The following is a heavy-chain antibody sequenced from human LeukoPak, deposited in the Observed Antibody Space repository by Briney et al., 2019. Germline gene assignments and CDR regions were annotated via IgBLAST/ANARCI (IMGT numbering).Heavy chain of an antibody. CDR1: GYSFTSYW. V-gene: IGHV5-10-1*01. J-gene: IGHJ4*02. Sequence: KHGASLKISCKGSGYSFTSYWISWVRQLPGKGLEWMGRIDPSDSYTNYSPSFQGHVSISVDKSISTAYLQWSNPKASDTAIYYCARESITARPDYWGQGTLVTVSS. CDR2: IDPSDSYT. CDR3: ARESITARPDY. D-gene: IGHD6-6*01.